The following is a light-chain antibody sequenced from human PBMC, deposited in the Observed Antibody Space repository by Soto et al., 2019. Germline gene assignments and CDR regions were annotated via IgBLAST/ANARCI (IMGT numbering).Light chain of an antibody. J-gene: IGLJ2*01. Sequence: QSALTQPASVSGSPGQSITISCTGTNSDVGGSTYVSWYQQHPGKVPKLIIYDVSNRPSGVSNRFSGSKSGKTASLTISGLQAEDEADYYCSSYTSRNTVLFGGGTKVTVL. CDR1: NSDVGGSTY. CDR2: DVS. CDR3: SSYTSRNTVL. V-gene: IGLV2-14*03.